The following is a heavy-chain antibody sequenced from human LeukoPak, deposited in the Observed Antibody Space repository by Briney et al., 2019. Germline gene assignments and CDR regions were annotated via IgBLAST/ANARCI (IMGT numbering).Heavy chain of an antibody. CDR3: ARGQTGPRNYYYYMDV. D-gene: IGHD3-10*01. Sequence: QSGGSLRLSCAASGFTFSSYEMNWVRQAPGKGLEWVSYISSSGSTIYYADSVKGRFTISGDNAKNSLYLQMNSLRAEDTAVYYCARGQTGPRNYYYYMDVWGKGTTVTVSS. V-gene: IGHV3-48*03. CDR2: ISSSGSTI. CDR1: GFTFSSYE. J-gene: IGHJ6*03.